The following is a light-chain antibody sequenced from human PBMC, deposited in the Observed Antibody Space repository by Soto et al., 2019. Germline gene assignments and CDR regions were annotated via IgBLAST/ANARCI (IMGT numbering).Light chain of an antibody. CDR2: TAS. CDR3: QQSYNSPPIT. Sequence: DIQLTQSPSSLSASVGDRVTITCRASQSISSYLNWYQQKPGKVPKLLIYTASNLQRGVPSRFSGSGSGTDFTLTISSLQLEDFATYYCQQSYNSPPITFSGGTKVEIK. CDR1: QSISSY. V-gene: IGKV1-39*01. J-gene: IGKJ4*01.